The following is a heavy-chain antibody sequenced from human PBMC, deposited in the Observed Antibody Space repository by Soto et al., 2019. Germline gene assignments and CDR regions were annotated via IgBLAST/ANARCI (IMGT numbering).Heavy chain of an antibody. CDR2: ISWNSGSI. CDR1: GFTFDDYA. Sequence: EVQLVESGGGLVQPGRSLRLSCAASGFTFDDYAMHWVRQAPGKGLEWVTGISWNSGSIGYADSVKGRFTISRDNAKNSLYLQMNSLRAEDTALYYCAKDRYYDSSGYYRGAFDIWGLGTMVTVSS. CDR3: AKDRYYDSSGYYRGAFDI. J-gene: IGHJ3*02. D-gene: IGHD3-22*01. V-gene: IGHV3-9*01.